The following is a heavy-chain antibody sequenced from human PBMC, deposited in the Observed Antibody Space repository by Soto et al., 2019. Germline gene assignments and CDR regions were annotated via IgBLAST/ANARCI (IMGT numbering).Heavy chain of an antibody. CDR1: GGSISSYY. D-gene: IGHD4-17*01. CDR3: ARDDYVMLGV. Sequence: QVQLQESGPGLVKPSETLSLTCTVSGGSISSYYWSWIRQPPGKGLEWIGYIYYSGSTNYNPSLKSRVTISVDTSKNQFSLKLSSVTAADTAVYYCARDDYVMLGVWGQGTTVTVSS. CDR2: IYYSGST. J-gene: IGHJ6*02. V-gene: IGHV4-59*01.